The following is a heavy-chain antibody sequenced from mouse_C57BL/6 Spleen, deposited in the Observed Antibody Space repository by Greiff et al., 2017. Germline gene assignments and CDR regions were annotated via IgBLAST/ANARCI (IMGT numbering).Heavy chain of an antibody. CDR2: IHPNSGSP. J-gene: IGHJ2*01. CDR3: ARGTTVVATG. V-gene: IGHV1-64*01. Sequence: LQPGAELVKPGASVQLSCKASGYTFTSYWMHWVKQRPGQGLVWIGMIHPNSGSPNSNEKFKSKATLTVDKSSITAYMRVRSLTSEESAGYYCARGTTVVATGGGKGTTLTVSS. CDR1: GYTFTSYW. D-gene: IGHD1-1*01.